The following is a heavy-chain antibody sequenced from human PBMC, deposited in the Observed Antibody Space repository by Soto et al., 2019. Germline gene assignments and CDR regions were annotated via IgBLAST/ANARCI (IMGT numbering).Heavy chain of an antibody. CDR1: GGSISSGGYY. Sequence: SETLSLTCTVSGGSISSGGYYWSWIRQHPGKGLEWIGYIYYSGSTYYNPSLKSRVTISVDTSKNQFSLKLSSVTAADTAVYYCARDRRGYYDSSGYYPLIFDYWGQGTLVTVSS. V-gene: IGHV4-31*02. D-gene: IGHD3-22*01. J-gene: IGHJ4*02. CDR2: IYYSGST. CDR3: ARDRRGYYDSSGYYPLIFDY.